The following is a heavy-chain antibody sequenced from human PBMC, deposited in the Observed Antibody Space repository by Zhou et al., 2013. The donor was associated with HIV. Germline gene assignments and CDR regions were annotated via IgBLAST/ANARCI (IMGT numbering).Heavy chain of an antibody. CDR1: GDTFNSYG. Sequence: QVQLVQSGAEVKKPGSSVKVSCKASGDTFNSYGISWVRQAPGQGLEWIGKIIPIFGQIKFAQKFRDRVTITADETTSTVYLEVNSLRSEDTALYYCARWVAPHTAWFDPWGQGTLVTVSS. CDR3: ARWVAPHTAWFDP. D-gene: IGHD1-26*01. CDR2: IIPIFGQI. J-gene: IGHJ5*02. V-gene: IGHV1-69*18.